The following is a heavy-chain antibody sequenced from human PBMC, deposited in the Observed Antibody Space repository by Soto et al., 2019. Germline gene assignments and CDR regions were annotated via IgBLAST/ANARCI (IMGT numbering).Heavy chain of an antibody. J-gene: IGHJ5*02. V-gene: IGHV3-23*01. D-gene: IGHD3-3*01. CDR1: GFTFSRFS. Sequence: PGGSLRLSCAASGFTFSRFSMSCVRQAPGKGLEWVSGISDSSTITYYADSVKGRCTISIDNSKNTMYLQMNSLRVQDTAVYFCSKAAPFWSLDWFAAWGPGTFVTVSS. CDR3: SKAAPFWSLDWFAA. CDR2: ISDSSTIT.